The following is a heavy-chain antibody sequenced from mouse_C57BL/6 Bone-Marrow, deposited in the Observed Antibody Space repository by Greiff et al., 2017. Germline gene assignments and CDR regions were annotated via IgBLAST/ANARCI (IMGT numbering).Heavy chain of an antibody. V-gene: IGHV5-12*01. Sequence: EVQLVESGGGLVQPGGSLKLSCAASGFTFSDYYMYWVRQTPEKRLEWVAYISNGGGSTYYPDTVKGRFTISRDNAKNTLYLQMSRLKSEDTAMYYCARRGTTVLDYWGQGTTLTVSS. CDR2: ISNGGGST. D-gene: IGHD1-1*01. J-gene: IGHJ2*01. CDR3: ARRGTTVLDY. CDR1: GFTFSDYY.